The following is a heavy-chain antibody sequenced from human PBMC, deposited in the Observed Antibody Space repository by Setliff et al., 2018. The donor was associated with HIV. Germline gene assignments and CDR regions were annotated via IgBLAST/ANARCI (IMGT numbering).Heavy chain of an antibody. V-gene: IGHV4-59*12. J-gene: IGHJ2*01. CDR1: GGSISNYY. CDR3: ARDPRHYNSNWGWYFDL. CDR2: IYYSGST. Sequence: SETLSLTCTVSGGSISNYYWSWIRQPPGKGLEWIGYIYYSGSTNYNPSLKSRVTILVDTSKNRFSLNLTSVTAADTGIYYCARDPRHYNSNWGWYFDLWGRGTLVTVSS. D-gene: IGHD6-13*01.